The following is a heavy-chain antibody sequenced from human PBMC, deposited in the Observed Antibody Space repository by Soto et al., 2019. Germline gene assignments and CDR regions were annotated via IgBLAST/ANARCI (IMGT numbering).Heavy chain of an antibody. Sequence: GASVKVSCKASGGTFSSYTISWVRQAPGQGLEWMGRIIPILGIANYAQKFQGRVTITADKSTSTAYMELSSLRSEDTAVYYCAKQGPLHCSGTSCPYYFDFWAQGALVTVSS. J-gene: IGHJ4*02. CDR1: GGTFSSYT. CDR2: IIPILGIA. CDR3: AKQGPLHCSGTSCPYYFDF. V-gene: IGHV1-69*02. D-gene: IGHD2-2*01.